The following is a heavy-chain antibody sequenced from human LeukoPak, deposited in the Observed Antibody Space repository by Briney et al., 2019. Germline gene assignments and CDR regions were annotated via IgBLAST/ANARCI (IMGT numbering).Heavy chain of an antibody. Sequence: GASVKVSCKASGGTFSRYAISWVRQAPGQGLEWMGGIIPMFGTANYAQKFQGRVTISADESTSTAYMELSSLRSEDTAVYYCARVQLWGLAARPIYYFDYWGQGTMVTVSS. CDR3: ARVQLWGLAARPIYYFDY. J-gene: IGHJ4*02. D-gene: IGHD6-6*01. CDR1: GGTFSRYA. V-gene: IGHV1-69*13. CDR2: IIPMFGTA.